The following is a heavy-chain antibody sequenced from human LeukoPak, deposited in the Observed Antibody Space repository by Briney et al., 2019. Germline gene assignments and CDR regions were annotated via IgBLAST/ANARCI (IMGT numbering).Heavy chain of an antibody. D-gene: IGHD3-3*01. CDR3: ASPRSITIFGVVRSNSFDY. Sequence: PGGSLRLSCAASGFTFSSYSMNWVRQAPGKGLEWIGEINHSGSTNYNPSLKSRVTISVDTSKNQFSPKLSSVTAADTAVYYCASPRSITIFGVVRSNSFDYWGQGTLVTVSS. CDR2: INHSGST. CDR1: GFTFSSYS. J-gene: IGHJ4*02. V-gene: IGHV4-34*01.